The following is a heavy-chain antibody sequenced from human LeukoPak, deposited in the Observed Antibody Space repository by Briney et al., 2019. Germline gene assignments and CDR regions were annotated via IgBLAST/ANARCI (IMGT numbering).Heavy chain of an antibody. CDR3: ARGRGMDV. J-gene: IGHJ6*02. CDR2: ISSSSSSI. V-gene: IGHV3-21*01. CDR1: GFTFSSYS. Sequence: PGGSLRLSCAASGFTFSSYSMNWVRQAPGKGLEWVSLISSSSSSIFYADSVKGRFTISRDSAKNSLYLQMNSLRGEDTAVYYCARGRGMDVWGQGTTVTVSS.